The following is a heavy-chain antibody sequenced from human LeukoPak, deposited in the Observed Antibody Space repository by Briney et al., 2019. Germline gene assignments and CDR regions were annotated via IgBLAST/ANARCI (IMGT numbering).Heavy chain of an antibody. D-gene: IGHD3-22*01. CDR3: AKDWRRYYYDSSGFDY. CDR2: ISGSGVST. Sequence: GGSLRLSCAASGLTFSSYGMGWVRQTPGKGLEWVSAISGSGVSTYYADSVKGRFTISRDNSKNTLYLQMNSLRAEDTAVYYCAKDWRRYYYDSSGFDYWGQGTLVTVSS. J-gene: IGHJ4*02. V-gene: IGHV3-23*01. CDR1: GLTFSSYG.